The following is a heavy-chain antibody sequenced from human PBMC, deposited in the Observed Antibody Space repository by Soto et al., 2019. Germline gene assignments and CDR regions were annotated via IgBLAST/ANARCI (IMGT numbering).Heavy chain of an antibody. CDR2: IWYDGSNK. D-gene: IGHD3-3*01. Sequence: GGSLRLSCAASGFTFSSYGMHWVRQAPGKGLEWVAVIWYDGSNKYYADSVKGRFTISRDNSKNTLYLQMNSLRAEDTAVYYCARVGPRFLEWLLPDYYYYYGMDVWGQGTTVTVSS. CDR1: GFTFSSYG. V-gene: IGHV3-33*01. J-gene: IGHJ6*02. CDR3: ARVGPRFLEWLLPDYYYYYGMDV.